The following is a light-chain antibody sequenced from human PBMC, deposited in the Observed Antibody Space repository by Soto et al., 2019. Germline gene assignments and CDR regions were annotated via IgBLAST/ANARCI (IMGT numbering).Light chain of an antibody. CDR2: EVI. CDR3: SSYAGSNNFV. V-gene: IGLV2-8*01. Sequence: QSALTQPPSASGSPGQSVTISCTGTSSDVGGYNSVYWYQQHPGKAPKLMIYEVIKRPSGVPDRFSGSKSGNTASLTVSGLQAEDEADYYCSSYAGSNNFVFGSGTKLTVL. J-gene: IGLJ1*01. CDR1: SSDVGGYNS.